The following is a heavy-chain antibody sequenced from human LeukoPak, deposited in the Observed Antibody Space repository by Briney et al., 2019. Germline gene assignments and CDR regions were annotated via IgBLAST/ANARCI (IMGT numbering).Heavy chain of an antibody. CDR1: GGSISSYY. CDR2: INHSGST. CDR3: ARRPGSYDILAWFDP. J-gene: IGHJ5*02. V-gene: IGHV4-34*01. D-gene: IGHD3-9*01. Sequence: SETLSLTCTVSGGSISSYYWSWIRQPPGKGLEWIGEINHSGSTNYNPSLKSRVTISVDTSKNQFSLKLSSVTAADTAVYYCARRPGSYDILAWFDPWGQGSLVTVSS.